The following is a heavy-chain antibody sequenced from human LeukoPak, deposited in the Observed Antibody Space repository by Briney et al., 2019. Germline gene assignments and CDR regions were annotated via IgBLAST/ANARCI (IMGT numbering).Heavy chain of an antibody. J-gene: IGHJ4*02. CDR1: GYTFTGYY. CDR3: AREYCSSTSCYRDFDY. V-gene: IGHV1-2*02. D-gene: IGHD2-2*02. Sequence: GASVKVSCKASGYTFTGYYMHWVRQAPGQGLEWMGWINPNSGGTNYAQKFQGRVTVTRDTSISTAYMELSRLRSDDTAVYYCAREYCSSTSCYRDFDYWGQGTLVTVSS. CDR2: INPNSGGT.